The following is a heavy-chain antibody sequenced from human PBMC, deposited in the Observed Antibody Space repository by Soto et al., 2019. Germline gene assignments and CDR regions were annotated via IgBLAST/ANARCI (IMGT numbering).Heavy chain of an antibody. J-gene: IGHJ4*02. Sequence: ESGGGVVQPGRSLRLSCAASGLTFSGDAMHWVRQAPGKGLEWVAVISYDGSNYYYADSVKGRFFISRDNSKNMLYLQMNSLRAEDTAVYYCARDTRYSSGWYADWGQGTLVTVSS. V-gene: IGHV3-30-3*01. CDR1: GLTFSGDA. CDR2: ISYDGSNY. CDR3: ARDTRYSSGWYAD. D-gene: IGHD6-19*01.